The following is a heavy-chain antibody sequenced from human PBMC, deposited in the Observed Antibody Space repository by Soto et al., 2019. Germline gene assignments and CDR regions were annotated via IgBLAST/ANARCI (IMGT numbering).Heavy chain of an antibody. V-gene: IGHV3-53*01. CDR2: LYDIDGS. CDR3: ATWHEREHAYDV. J-gene: IGHJ3*01. D-gene: IGHD1-1*01. Sequence: DVQLVESGGGLIQPGESLSLSCGAFGFTISGKKYVAWVRQAPGKGLEWVSALYDIDGSFYADSVKGRFTTSSDSSKTTVYLQMNDLRPDDTAVYYCATWHEREHAYDVWGLGTTVTVSS. CDR1: GFTISGKKY.